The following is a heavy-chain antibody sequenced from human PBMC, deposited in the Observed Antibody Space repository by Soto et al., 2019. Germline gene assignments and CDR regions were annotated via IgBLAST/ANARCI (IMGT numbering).Heavy chain of an antibody. CDR3: ARQVTSSSGYYYGMDV. CDR2: VSHSGST. J-gene: IGHJ6*02. CDR1: GYSISIGFS. Sequence: SETLSLTCAVSGYSISIGFSWGWIRQPPGRGLEWIGSVSHSGSTYYNASLRSRVTISVDTSKNQFSLKLSSVTAADTAVYYCARQVTSSSGYYYGMDVWGQGTTVTVSS. D-gene: IGHD6-6*01. V-gene: IGHV4-38-2*01.